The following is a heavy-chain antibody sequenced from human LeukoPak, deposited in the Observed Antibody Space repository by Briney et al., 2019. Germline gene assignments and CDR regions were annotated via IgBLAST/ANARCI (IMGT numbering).Heavy chain of an antibody. J-gene: IGHJ5*02. CDR3: ARDQIGILSNWFDP. CDR2: IYTSGST. CDR1: GGSISSGSYY. D-gene: IGHD3-10*01. Sequence: SETLSLTCTVSGGSISSGSYYWSWIRQPAGKGLEWIGRIYTSGSTNYNPSLKSRVTISVDTSKNQFSLKLSSVTAADTAVYYCARDQIGILSNWFDPWGQGTLVTVSS. V-gene: IGHV4-61*02.